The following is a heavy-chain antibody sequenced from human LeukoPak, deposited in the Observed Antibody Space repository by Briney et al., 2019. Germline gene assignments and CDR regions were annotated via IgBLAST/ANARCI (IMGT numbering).Heavy chain of an antibody. CDR2: ISSSSSTI. CDR3: AREFSRGYSYGSGY. V-gene: IGHV3-48*04. J-gene: IGHJ4*02. Sequence: PGRSLRLSCAASGFTFSSYSMNWVRQAPGKGLEWVSYISSSSSTIYYADSVKGRFTISRDNAKNSLYLQMNSLRAEDTAVYYCAREFSRGYSYGSGYWGQGTLVTVSS. D-gene: IGHD5-18*01. CDR1: GFTFSSYS.